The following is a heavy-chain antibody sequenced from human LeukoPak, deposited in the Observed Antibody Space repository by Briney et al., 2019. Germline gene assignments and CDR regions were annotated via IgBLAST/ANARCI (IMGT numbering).Heavy chain of an antibody. V-gene: IGHV6-1*01. CDR1: RDSVSSNSAA. D-gene: IGHD6-13*01. J-gene: IGHJ1*01. CDR2: TYYRSKWYN. CDR3: ARDSSSWYGYFQH. Sequence: SQTLSLTCAISRDSVSSNSAAWNWIRQSPSRGLEWLGRTYYRSKWYNDYAVSVKSRITINPDTAKNQFSLQLNSVTPEDTAMYYCARDSSSWYGYFQHWGQGTLVTASS.